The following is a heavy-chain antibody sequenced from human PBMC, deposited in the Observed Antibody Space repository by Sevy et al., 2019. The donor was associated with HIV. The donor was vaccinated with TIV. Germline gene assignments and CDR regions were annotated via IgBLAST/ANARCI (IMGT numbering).Heavy chain of an antibody. D-gene: IGHD6-19*01. CDR1: GGSISSYY. J-gene: IGHJ6*03. Sequence: SENLSLTCTVSGGSISSYYWSWIRQPPGKGLEWIGYIYYSGSTNYNPSLKSRVTISVDTSKNQFSLKLSSVTAADTAVYYCARRSSGWYEDHYYYYMDVWGKGTTVTVSS. CDR2: IYYSGST. CDR3: ARRSSGWYEDHYYYYMDV. V-gene: IGHV4-59*08.